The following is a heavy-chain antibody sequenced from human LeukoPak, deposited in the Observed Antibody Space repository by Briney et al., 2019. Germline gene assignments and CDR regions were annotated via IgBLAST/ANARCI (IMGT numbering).Heavy chain of an antibody. J-gene: IGHJ6*03. CDR2: ISASDSNA. Sequence: GGTLRLSCAASGFTFSSYGMSWVRQAPGKGLEWVSAISASDSNAYYADSVKGRFTISRDHSKNTLFLQMNSLRPEDTALYYCAKDGLYGSGRGYYYLDVWGKGTTVTISS. CDR3: AKDGLYGSGRGYYYLDV. D-gene: IGHD3-10*01. CDR1: GFTFSSYG. V-gene: IGHV3-23*01.